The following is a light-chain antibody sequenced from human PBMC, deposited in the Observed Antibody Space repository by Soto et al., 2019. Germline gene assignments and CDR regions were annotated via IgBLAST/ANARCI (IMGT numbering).Light chain of an antibody. CDR2: DVS. CDR3: SSYTTSSTLPI. V-gene: IGLV2-14*01. J-gene: IGLJ2*01. CDR1: SSDIGGYNH. Sequence: QAVLTQPASVSGSPGQSITISCTGTSSDIGGYNHVSWYQQHPGKAPKLIIYDVSNRPSGVSDRFSGSKSANAASLTISGLQAEDEADYYCSSYTTSSTLPIFGGGTQLTVL.